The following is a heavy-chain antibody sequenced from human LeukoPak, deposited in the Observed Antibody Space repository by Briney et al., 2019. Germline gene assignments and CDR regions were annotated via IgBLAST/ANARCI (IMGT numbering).Heavy chain of an antibody. CDR1: GFTFSSYG. V-gene: IGHV3-33*01. CDR2: IWYDGSNK. J-gene: IGHJ4*02. CDR3: ARDLAPYFDY. Sequence: GRSLRLSCAASGFTFSSYGMHWVRQAPGKGLEWVAVIWYDGSNKYYADSVRGRFTISRDNSKNTLYLQMNSLRAEDTAVYYCARDLAPYFDYWGQGTLVTVSS.